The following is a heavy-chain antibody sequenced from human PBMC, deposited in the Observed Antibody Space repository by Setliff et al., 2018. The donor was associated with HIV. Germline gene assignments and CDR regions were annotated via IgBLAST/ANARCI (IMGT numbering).Heavy chain of an antibody. CDR1: GGSISSSSYY. V-gene: IGHV4-39*07. CDR2: IYYSGST. Sequence: PSETLSLTCTVSGGSISSSSYYWGWIRQPPGKGLEWIGSIYYSGSTYYNPSLKSRVTISVDTSKNQFSPKLSSVTAADTAVYYCARDLYSSGWYGLYYYGMDVWGQGTTVTVSS. CDR3: ARDLYSSGWYGLYYYGMDV. D-gene: IGHD6-19*01. J-gene: IGHJ6*02.